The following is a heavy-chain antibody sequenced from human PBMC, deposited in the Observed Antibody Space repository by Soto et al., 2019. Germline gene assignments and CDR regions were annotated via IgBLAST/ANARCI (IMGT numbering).Heavy chain of an antibody. V-gene: IGHV3-23*01. D-gene: IGHD6-13*01. J-gene: IGHJ6*02. CDR1: GFTFSSYA. CDR3: VRNSGTYYYYDMDV. CDR2: MSPGGGST. Sequence: EVQLLESGGGLVQSGGSLRLSCAASGFTFSSYAMSWVRQAPGKGLEWVSTMSPGGGSTYYADSVKGRFTISRDNSKNTLYMQMNSLRAEDTALYYCVRNSGTYYYYDMDVWGQGTTVTVSS.